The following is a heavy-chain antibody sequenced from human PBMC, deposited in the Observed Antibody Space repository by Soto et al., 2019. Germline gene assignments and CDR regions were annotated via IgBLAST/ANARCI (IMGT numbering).Heavy chain of an antibody. J-gene: IGHJ5*02. D-gene: IGHD3-16*02. Sequence: GGSLRLSCAASGFTFSSYSMNWVRQAPGQWLEWVSSISSSSSYISYADSGKGRFTISRDNAKNSLYLQMNSLRDEDTAVYYCARDPPYDYVWGSYPNWFDRWGQGTLGTVSS. CDR3: ARDPPYDYVWGSYPNWFDR. CDR1: GFTFSSYS. CDR2: ISSSSSYI. V-gene: IGHV3-21*01.